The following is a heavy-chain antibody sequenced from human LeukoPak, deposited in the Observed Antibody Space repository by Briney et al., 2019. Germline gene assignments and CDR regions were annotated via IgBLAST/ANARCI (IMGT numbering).Heavy chain of an antibody. J-gene: IGHJ4*02. Sequence: SETLSLTCTVSGGSISSSDYYWGWLRQPPGKGLEWIASIYYSGTTHYNPSLKSRVTISVDRSKNQFSLRLSSVTAADTAVYYCARAPDLNLVTGYSSSWYVLDYWGQGTLVTVSS. CDR3: ARAPDLNLVTGYSSSWYVLDY. D-gene: IGHD6-13*01. V-gene: IGHV4-39*07. CDR1: GGSISSSDYY. CDR2: IYYSGTT.